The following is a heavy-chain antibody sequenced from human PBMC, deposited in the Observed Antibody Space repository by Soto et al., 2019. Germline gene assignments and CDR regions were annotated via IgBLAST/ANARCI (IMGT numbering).Heavy chain of an antibody. D-gene: IGHD1-1*01. V-gene: IGHV3-53*01. CDR1: GFTVSSNY. Sequence: GRSLRLSCAASGFTVSSNYMSWVRQAPGNGLEWVSVIYSGGSTYYADSVKGRFTISRHNSKNTLYLQMNSLRAEDTAVYYCARNPQAGTFYYYYYYMDVWGKGTTVTVSS. J-gene: IGHJ6*03. CDR3: ARNPQAGTFYYYYYYMDV. CDR2: IYSGGST.